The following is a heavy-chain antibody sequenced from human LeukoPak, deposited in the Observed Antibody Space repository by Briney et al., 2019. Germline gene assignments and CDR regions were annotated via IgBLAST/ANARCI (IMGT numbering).Heavy chain of an antibody. CDR1: GYSISSGYY. Sequence: PSETLSLTCTVSGYSISSGYYWGWIRRPPGKGLEWIGSIYHSGSTYYNLSLQSRVTISVDTSTNQFSLKLSSVTAADTAVYYCARDIGYCSGSSCYGVWFDPWGQGTLVTVSS. J-gene: IGHJ5*02. D-gene: IGHD2-2*01. CDR3: ARDIGYCSGSSCYGVWFDP. V-gene: IGHV4-38-2*02. CDR2: IYHSGST.